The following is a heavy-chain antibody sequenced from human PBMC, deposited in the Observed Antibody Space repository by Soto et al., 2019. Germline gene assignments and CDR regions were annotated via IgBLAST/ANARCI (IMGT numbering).Heavy chain of an antibody. J-gene: IGHJ4*02. V-gene: IGHV3-23*01. CDR3: VPGASNFDY. Sequence: GGSLRLSCAASGFSFSNYAMTWVRQGPGKGLEWVSSISGTGVSTNYADSVKGRFTISGDNSKNTLYLQMSSLRAEDTAVYYCVPGASNFDYWGQGTLVTVSS. CDR2: ISGTGVST. CDR1: GFSFSNYA. D-gene: IGHD3-10*01.